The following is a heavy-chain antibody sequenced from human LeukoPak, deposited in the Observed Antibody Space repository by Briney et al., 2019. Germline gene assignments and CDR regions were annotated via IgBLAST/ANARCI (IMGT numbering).Heavy chain of an antibody. CDR3: ARDANGDYVAGY. J-gene: IGHJ4*02. D-gene: IGHD4-17*01. V-gene: IGHV1-2*02. Sequence: AASVKVSCKASGYTFTGYYMHWVRQAPGQGLEWMGWINPNRAVTNYAQKFQGRVTMTSDTSITTAYMELGSLRSDDTAVYYCARDANGDYVAGYWGQGTLVTVSS. CDR2: INPNRAVT. CDR1: GYTFTGYY.